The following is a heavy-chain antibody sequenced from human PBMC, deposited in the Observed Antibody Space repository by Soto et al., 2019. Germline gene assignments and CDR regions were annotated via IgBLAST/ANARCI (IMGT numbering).Heavy chain of an antibody. J-gene: IGHJ4*02. V-gene: IGHV4-34*01. CDR1: GGSFSGYY. CDR3: XXXXXGNFDY. CDR2: INHSGST. Sequence: QVQLQQWGAGLLKPSETLSLTCAVYGGSFSGYYWSWIRQPQGKGLEWIGEINHSGSTNYNPSRKRRVTISVETFTNEFTLKLSSVTAADXXVXXXXXXXXGNFDYWGQGTLVTVSS.